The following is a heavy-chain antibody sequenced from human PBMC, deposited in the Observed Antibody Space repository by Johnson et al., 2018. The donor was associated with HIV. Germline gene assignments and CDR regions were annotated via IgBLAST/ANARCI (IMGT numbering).Heavy chain of an antibody. CDR3: ARGSRYTHDNDDVYLLQAFDI. V-gene: IGHV3-33*01. D-gene: IGHD3-16*01. CDR2: IWYDGSNN. Sequence: QVQLVESGGGVVQPGRSLRLSCAASGFTFSNYAMHWVRQAPGKGLEWVAVIWYDGSNNYYAESVKGRFTISKDNSRNTLFLHMNSLRADDTAVYYCARGSRYTHDNDDVYLLQAFDIWGRGTLVTISS. J-gene: IGHJ3*02. CDR1: GFTFSNYA.